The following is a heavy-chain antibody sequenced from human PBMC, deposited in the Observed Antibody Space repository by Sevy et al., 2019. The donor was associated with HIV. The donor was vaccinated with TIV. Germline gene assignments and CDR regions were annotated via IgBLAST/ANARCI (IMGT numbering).Heavy chain of an antibody. D-gene: IGHD2-21*02. J-gene: IGHJ4*02. CDR3: SRDLGGYGGNSIDY. CDR2: ISAYNGNT. V-gene: IGHV1-18*01. CDR1: GYTFSSYR. Sequence: ASVKVSCKASGYTFSSYRISWVRQAPGQGLEWMGWISAYNGNTNYAQKLQGRVTVTTDTSTSTAYMELRGLRSDDTAVYYCSRDLGGYGGNSIDYWGQGTLVTVSS.